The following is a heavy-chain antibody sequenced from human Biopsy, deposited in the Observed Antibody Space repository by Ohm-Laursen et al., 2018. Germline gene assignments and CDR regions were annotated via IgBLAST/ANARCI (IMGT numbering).Heavy chain of an antibody. V-gene: IGHV4-59*08. Sequence: SDTLSLTCTVSDDSIRNFYWTWIRQPPGQGLEWIGHASYSGYTNYNPSLKSRVTISADTPKNHFSLNLRSVTAADTAVYSCARLGNFWNAEDGLDLWGLGTMITVSS. D-gene: IGHD3-3*01. CDR1: DDSIRNFY. CDR3: ARLGNFWNAEDGLDL. CDR2: ASYSGYT. J-gene: IGHJ3*01.